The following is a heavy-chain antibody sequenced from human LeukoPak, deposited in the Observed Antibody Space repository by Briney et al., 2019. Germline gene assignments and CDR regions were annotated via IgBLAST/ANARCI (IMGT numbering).Heavy chain of an antibody. CDR1: GYTFTSYG. J-gene: IGHJ5*02. CDR3: ARDRLFDVDTAVPSDP. V-gene: IGHV1-18*01. Sequence: GASVKVSCKASGYTFTSYGISWVRQAPGQGLEWMGWISAYNGNTNYAQKLQGRVTMTTDTSTSTAYMELRSLRSDDTAVYYCARDRLFDVDTAVPSDPWGQGTLVTVSS. CDR2: ISAYNGNT. D-gene: IGHD5-18*01.